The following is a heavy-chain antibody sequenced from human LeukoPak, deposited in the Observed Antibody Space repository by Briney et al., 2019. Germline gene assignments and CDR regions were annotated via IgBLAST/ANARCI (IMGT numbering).Heavy chain of an antibody. D-gene: IGHD6-6*01. Sequence: SETLSLTCNVSGASISSYYWSWIRQPPGEGLEWIGYVYNSGSTNYNPSLMSRVTMSVDTSKNQFSLRLSSVTAADTAVYYCARDRISSAGYDYWGQGTLVIVSS. CDR1: GASISSYY. J-gene: IGHJ4*02. V-gene: IGHV4-59*01. CDR2: VYNSGST. CDR3: ARDRISSAGYDY.